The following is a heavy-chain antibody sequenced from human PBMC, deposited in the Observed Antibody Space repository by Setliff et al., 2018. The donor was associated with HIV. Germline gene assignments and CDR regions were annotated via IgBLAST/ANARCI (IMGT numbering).Heavy chain of an antibody. Sequence: ASVKVSCKASGYTFTTYAINWVRQAPGQGLEWMGWINMYTANPSYAQGFAGRFVFSLDTSVSTAYLQISSLEAEDTALYYCARDRYGASFDSWGQGALVTVSS. J-gene: IGHJ4*02. CDR3: ARDRYGASFDS. V-gene: IGHV7-4-1*02. D-gene: IGHD3-16*02. CDR2: INMYTANP. CDR1: GYTFTTYA.